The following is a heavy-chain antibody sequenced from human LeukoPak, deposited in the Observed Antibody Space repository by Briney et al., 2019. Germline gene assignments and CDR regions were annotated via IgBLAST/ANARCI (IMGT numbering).Heavy chain of an antibody. D-gene: IGHD6-13*01. CDR1: GYTFTGYY. CDR3: ARLAAAGTDFDY. CDR2: INPSSGGT. V-gene: IGHV1-2*02. J-gene: IGHJ4*02. Sequence: ASVKVSCKASGYTFTGYYMHWVRQAPGQGLEWMGWINPSSGGTNYAQKFQGRVTMTRDTSISTAYMELSRLRSDDTAVYYCARLAAAGTDFDYWGQGTLVTVSS.